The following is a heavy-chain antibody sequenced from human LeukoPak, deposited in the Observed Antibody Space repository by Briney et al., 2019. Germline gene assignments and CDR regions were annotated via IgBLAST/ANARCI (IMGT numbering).Heavy chain of an antibody. Sequence: SETLSLTCTVSGGSISSYYWSWIRQPPGKGLEWIGYIYYSGSTNYNPSLKSRVTISVDTSKNQFSPKLSSVTAADTAVYYCARDKVRGLFDYGMDVWGQGTTVTVSS. CDR2: IYYSGST. D-gene: IGHD3-10*01. CDR1: GGSISSYY. CDR3: ARDKVRGLFDYGMDV. J-gene: IGHJ6*02. V-gene: IGHV4-59*01.